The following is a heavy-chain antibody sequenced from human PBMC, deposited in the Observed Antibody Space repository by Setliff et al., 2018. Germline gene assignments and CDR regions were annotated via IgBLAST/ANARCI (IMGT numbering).Heavy chain of an antibody. V-gene: IGHV4-59*01. D-gene: IGHD3-10*01. J-gene: IGHJ6*02. CDR2: IQKSGSA. CDR3: ARLSWDGLRYYGLDV. Sequence: SETLSLTCTVSGGSISPYFWSWVRQPPGKGLECIGYIQKSGSANYNPSLMSRVTISVDTSRNQFSLKLRSVTAADTAVYYCARLSWDGLRYYGLDVWGQGATVTVSS. CDR1: GGSISPYF.